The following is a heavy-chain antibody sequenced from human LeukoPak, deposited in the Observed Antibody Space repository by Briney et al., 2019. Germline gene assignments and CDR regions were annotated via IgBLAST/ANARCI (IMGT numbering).Heavy chain of an antibody. V-gene: IGHV4-59*08. Sequence: SETLSLTCTVSGGSISSYYWSWIRQPPGKGLEWIGYIYYSGSTNYNPSLKSRVTISVDTSKNQFSLKRISVTAAFTARYKCARVGSSGYWHYFDNWGQGALVTVSS. CDR1: GGSISSYY. D-gene: IGHD3-22*01. CDR3: ARVGSSGYWHYFDN. CDR2: IYYSGST. J-gene: IGHJ4*02.